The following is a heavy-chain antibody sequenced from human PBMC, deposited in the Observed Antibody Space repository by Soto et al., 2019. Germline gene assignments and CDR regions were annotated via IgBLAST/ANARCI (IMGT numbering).Heavy chain of an antibody. CDR2: IIPIFGTA. CDR1: GGTFSSYA. V-gene: IGHV1-69*01. J-gene: IGHJ6*02. D-gene: IGHD3-10*01. CDR3: ASGGLMVRGPPYYYYYGMDV. Sequence: QVQLVQSGAEVKKPGSSVKVSCKASGGTFSSYAISWVRQAPGQGLEWMGGIIPIFGTANYAQKFQGRVTITAAESTSTDYMGLSSLRSEDTAVYYCASGGLMVRGPPYYYYYGMDVWGQGTTVTVS.